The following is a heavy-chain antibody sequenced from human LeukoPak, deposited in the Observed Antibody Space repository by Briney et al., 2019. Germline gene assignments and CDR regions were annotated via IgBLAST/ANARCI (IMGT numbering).Heavy chain of an antibody. D-gene: IGHD1-26*01. Sequence: GGSLRLSCAGSGFTFSNYAMSWVRQAPGKGLEWVSGLSGSGVGTDYADSVKGRFTISRDNSRNTMYLQMNSLRAEDTAVYYCAKHVGATTTNFDDWGQGTLVTFSS. CDR1: GFTFSNYA. J-gene: IGHJ4*02. CDR3: AKHVGATTTNFDD. CDR2: LSGSGVGT. V-gene: IGHV3-23*01.